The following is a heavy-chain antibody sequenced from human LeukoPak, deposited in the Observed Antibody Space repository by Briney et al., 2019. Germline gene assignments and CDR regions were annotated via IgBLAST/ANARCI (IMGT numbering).Heavy chain of an antibody. CDR3: ARHAVLRYFDWLSYTDHNWFDP. D-gene: IGHD3-9*01. CDR1: GYSFTSYW. V-gene: IGHV5-51*01. Sequence: GESLKISRRGSGYSFTSYWIVWVPQMPGKGRECMGIIYHGESETRYSPSFQGHVTISPDKSISTAYLQWSSLKASDTAMYYCARHAVLRYFDWLSYTDHNWFDPWGQGTLVTVSS. J-gene: IGHJ5*02. CDR2: IYHGESET.